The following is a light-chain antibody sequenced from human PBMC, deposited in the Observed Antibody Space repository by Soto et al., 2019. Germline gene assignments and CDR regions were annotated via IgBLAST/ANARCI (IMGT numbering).Light chain of an antibody. CDR3: QQYGRPPYT. Sequence: EIVLTQSPGTLSLSPGERATLSCRASQSVSSSFLAWYQQKPGQAPRLLIYGASSRATGIPDRFSGSGSGTDFTLTISRLEPEDIAVYFCQQYGRPPYTFGQGTKLEI. J-gene: IGKJ2*01. CDR2: GAS. CDR1: QSVSSSF. V-gene: IGKV3-20*01.